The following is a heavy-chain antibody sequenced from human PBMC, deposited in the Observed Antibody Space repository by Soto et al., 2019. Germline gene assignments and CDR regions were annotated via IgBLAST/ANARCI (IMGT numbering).Heavy chain of an antibody. D-gene: IGHD6-13*01. J-gene: IGHJ4*02. CDR1: GGSISSSNW. Sequence: SETLSLTCAVSGGSISSSNWWSWVRQPPGKGLEWTGEIFHSGTTNYNPSLKSRVTISVDKSKNQLSLKLSSVTAADTAVYYCSKNRDSSTFFDFWGQGTLVTVSS. V-gene: IGHV4-4*02. CDR3: SKNRDSSTFFDF. CDR2: IFHSGTT.